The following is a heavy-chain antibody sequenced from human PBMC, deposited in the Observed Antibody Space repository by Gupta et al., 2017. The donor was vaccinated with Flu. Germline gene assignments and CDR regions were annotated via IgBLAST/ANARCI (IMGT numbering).Heavy chain of an antibody. CDR1: GFSFSSYP. CDR2: ITGSGMNT. CDR3: AKARSRGYEFDS. Sequence: EVQLLESGGGLVQPGGSLRLSCEASGFSFSSYPMTWVRQAPGKGLEWVSYITGSGMNTYYAASVKGRFTISRDNSKDTLYLQMDSLRVEDTAFDDCAKARSRGYEFDSWGQGTLGTVSS. J-gene: IGHJ4*02. V-gene: IGHV3-23*01. D-gene: IGHD1-1*01.